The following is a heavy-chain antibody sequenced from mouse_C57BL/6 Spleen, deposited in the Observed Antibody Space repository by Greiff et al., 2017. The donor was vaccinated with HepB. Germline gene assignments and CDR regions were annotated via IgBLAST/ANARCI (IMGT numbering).Heavy chain of an antibody. CDR2: INPSNGGT. D-gene: IGHD1-1*02. V-gene: IGHV1-53*01. CDR3: ARTVVNYFDY. CDR1: GYTFTSYW. Sequence: VKLMESGTELVKPGASVKLSCKASGYTFTSYWMHWVKQRPGQGLEWIGNINPSNGGTNYNEKFKSKATLTVDKSSSTAYMQLSSLTSEDSAVYYCARTVVNYFDYWGQGTTLTVSS. J-gene: IGHJ2*01.